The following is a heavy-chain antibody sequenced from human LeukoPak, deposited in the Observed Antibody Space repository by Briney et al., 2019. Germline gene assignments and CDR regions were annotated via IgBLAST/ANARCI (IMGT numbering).Heavy chain of an antibody. J-gene: IGHJ4*02. CDR3: ARNGGNSDFDY. CDR2: IYHSGAT. Sequence: SETLFLTCAVSGGSISSSSSNCWTWVRQPPGKGLAWIGEIYHSGATNYNPSLKSRVTMLLDKSKNQFSLNLNSVTAADTAVYYCARNGGNSDFDYWGQGTLVTVSS. V-gene: IGHV4-4*02. D-gene: IGHD4-23*01. CDR1: GGSISSSSSNC.